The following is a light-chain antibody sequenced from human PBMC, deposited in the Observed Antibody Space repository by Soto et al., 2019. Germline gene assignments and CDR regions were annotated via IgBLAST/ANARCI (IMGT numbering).Light chain of an antibody. J-gene: IGLJ1*01. CDR1: SSNIGAGYD. V-gene: IGLV1-40*01. Sequence: QSVLTQPPSVSGAPGQRVTISCTGSSSNIGAGYDVHWYQQLPGTAPKLLIYGNNNRPSGVPDRFSGSKSDTSASLAITELQAEDEADSYCQSYDSSLSAYVFGPGPKVTVL. CDR2: GNN. CDR3: QSYDSSLSAYV.